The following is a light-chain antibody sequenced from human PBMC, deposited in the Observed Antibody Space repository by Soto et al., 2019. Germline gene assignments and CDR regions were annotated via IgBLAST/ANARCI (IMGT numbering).Light chain of an antibody. Sequence: EIVLTHSPATLSLSPGERATLSCRASQSVSSYLVWYQQKPGQAPSLLIYDASNRATGIPARFSGSGSGTDFTLTISSLEPEDFAVYYCQQRSNWPLTFGGGTKVEIK. CDR2: DAS. J-gene: IGKJ4*01. CDR3: QQRSNWPLT. CDR1: QSVSSY. V-gene: IGKV3-11*01.